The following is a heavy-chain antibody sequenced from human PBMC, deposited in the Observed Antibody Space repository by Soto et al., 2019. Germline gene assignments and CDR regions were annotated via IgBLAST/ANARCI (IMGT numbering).Heavy chain of an antibody. Sequence: GGSLRLSCAASGFTFSSYAMSWVRQAPGKGLEWVSAISGSGGSTYYADSVKGRFTISRDNSKNTLYLQMNSLRAEDTAVYYCAKDQRQGYPYDFWSGYYTPPPYYFDYWGQGTLVTVSS. CDR3: AKDQRQGYPYDFWSGYYTPPPYYFDY. CDR2: ISGSGGST. V-gene: IGHV3-23*01. J-gene: IGHJ4*02. D-gene: IGHD3-3*01. CDR1: GFTFSSYA.